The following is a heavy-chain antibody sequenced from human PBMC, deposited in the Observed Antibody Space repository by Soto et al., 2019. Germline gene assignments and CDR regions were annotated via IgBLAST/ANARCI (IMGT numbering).Heavy chain of an antibody. CDR1: GYSISSGYY. D-gene: IGHD5-18*01. Sequence: PSETLSLTCAVSGYSISSGYYWGWIRQPPGKGLEWIGSIYHSGSTYFNPSLKSRVTISVDTSKNQLSLKLSSVTAADTAVYYCAREPGGGYNYGRPFDYWGQGTLVTVSS. V-gene: IGHV4-38-2*02. CDR3: AREPGGGYNYGRPFDY. CDR2: IYHSGST. J-gene: IGHJ4*02.